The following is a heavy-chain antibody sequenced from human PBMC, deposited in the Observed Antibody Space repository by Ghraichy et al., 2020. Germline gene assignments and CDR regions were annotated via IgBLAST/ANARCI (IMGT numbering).Heavy chain of an antibody. CDR3: AMPPPRREVVAQYAFDI. V-gene: IGHV1-69*13. CDR2: IIPIFGTA. CDR1: GGTFSSYA. Sequence: SVKVSCKASGGTFSSYAISWVRQAPGQGLEWMGGIIPIFGTANYAQKFQGRVTITADESTSTAYMELSSLRSEDTAVYYCAMPPPRREVVAQYAFDIWGQGTMVTVSS. J-gene: IGHJ3*02. D-gene: IGHD2-15*01.